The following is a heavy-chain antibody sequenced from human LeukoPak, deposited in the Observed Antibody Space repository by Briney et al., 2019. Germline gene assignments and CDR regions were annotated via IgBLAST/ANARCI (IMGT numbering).Heavy chain of an antibody. CDR3: ARMNYVSSGWGAPFDD. CDR2: ISPSSLRI. D-gene: IGHD1-7*01. V-gene: IGHV3-48*04. Sequence: GGSLRLSCAASGFTFSSYNMNWVRQAPGKGLEWVSYISPSSLRIDYAASVRGRFTISRDNAKSSLYLQMNSLSTDDTAVYYCARMNYVSSGWGAPFDDWGQGTLVTVSS. J-gene: IGHJ4*02. CDR1: GFTFSSYN.